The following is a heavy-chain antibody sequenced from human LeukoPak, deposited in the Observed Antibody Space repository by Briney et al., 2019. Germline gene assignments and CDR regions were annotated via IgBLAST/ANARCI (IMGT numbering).Heavy chain of an antibody. CDR3: VKVVTDALDI. CDR2: INTNTGNP. V-gene: IGHV7-4-1*02. Sequence: ASVKVSCKASGYTFTSYAINWVRQAPGQGLEWMGWINTNTGNPTYAQGFTGRFVFSLDTSVSTAYPQISSLKAEDTAVYYCVKVVTDALDIWGQGTMVTVSS. CDR1: GYTFTSYA. J-gene: IGHJ3*02. D-gene: IGHD3-22*01.